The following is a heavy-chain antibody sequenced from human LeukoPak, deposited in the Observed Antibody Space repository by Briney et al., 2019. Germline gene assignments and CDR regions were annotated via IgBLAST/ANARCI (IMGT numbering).Heavy chain of an antibody. J-gene: IGHJ4*02. CDR2: VIPIFGTA. D-gene: IGHD5-18*01. CDR1: GGTFSSYA. CDR3: ARVRYSYGYRGEDFDY. V-gene: IGHV1-69*13. Sequence: SVKVSCKASGGTFSSYAISWVRQAPGQGLEWMGGVIPIFGTANYAQKFQGRVTITADESTSTAYMELSSLRSEDTAAYYCARVRYSYGYRGEDFDYWGQGTLVTVSS.